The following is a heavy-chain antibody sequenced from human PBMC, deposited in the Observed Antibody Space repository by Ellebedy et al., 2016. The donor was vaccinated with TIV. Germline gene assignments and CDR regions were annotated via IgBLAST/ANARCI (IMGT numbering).Heavy chain of an antibody. CDR2: IWLDGSSQ. D-gene: IGHD4-11*01. CDR3: ARDILDYGNYPPFDS. CDR1: GFAFSNSG. J-gene: IGHJ4*02. V-gene: IGHV3-33*01. Sequence: GESLKISCAASGFAFSNSGMHWVRQAPGKGLEWVAVIWLDGSSQYYADSLRGRFTIARDNSRNTLYLPMKSLRAEEKAVYYCARDILDYGNYPPFDSWGQGTLVTVSS.